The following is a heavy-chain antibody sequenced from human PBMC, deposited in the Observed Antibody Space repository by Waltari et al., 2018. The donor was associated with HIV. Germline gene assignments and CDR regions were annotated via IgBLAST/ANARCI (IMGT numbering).Heavy chain of an antibody. CDR1: GGSISSSSYY. D-gene: IGHD2-15*01. J-gene: IGHJ1*01. CDR3: AIGLVVVAAHGMYFQH. Sequence: QLQLQESGPGLVKPSETLSLTCTVSGGSISSSSYYWGWIRQPPGKGLEWIGSIYYSGSTYYNPSLKSRVTISVDTSKNQFSLKLSSVTAADTAVYYCAIGLVVVAAHGMYFQHWGQGTLVTVSS. CDR2: IYYSGST. V-gene: IGHV4-39*01.